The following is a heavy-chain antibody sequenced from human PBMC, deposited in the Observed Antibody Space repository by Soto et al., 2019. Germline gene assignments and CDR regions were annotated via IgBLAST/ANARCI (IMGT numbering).Heavy chain of an antibody. V-gene: IGHV3-23*01. D-gene: IGHD6-6*01. J-gene: IGHJ4*02. CDR3: AKGGQYSSSSFYH. CDR2: LSGSGSST. Sequence: GGSLRLSCAASGFTFSSYGMHWVRQAPGKGLEWVSILSGSGSSTYYADSVKGRFTISRDNSRNTLYLQMNNLRAEDTAVYYCAKGGQYSSSSFYHWGQGTLVTVSS. CDR1: GFTFSSYG.